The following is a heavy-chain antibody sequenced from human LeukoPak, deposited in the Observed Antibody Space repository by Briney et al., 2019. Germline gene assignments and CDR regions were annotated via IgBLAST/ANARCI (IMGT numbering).Heavy chain of an antibody. D-gene: IGHD2-15*01. CDR1: GFTFSSYE. J-gene: IGHJ6*03. CDR2: IKQDGSEK. V-gene: IGHV3-7*01. Sequence: GGSLRLSCAASGFTFSSYEMNWVRQAPGKGLEWVANIKQDGSEKYYVDSVKGRFTISRDNAKNSLYLQMNSLRAEDTAVYYCARAPLDYSDYIGYYYYYMDVWGKGTTVTISS. CDR3: ARAPLDYSDYIGYYYYYMDV.